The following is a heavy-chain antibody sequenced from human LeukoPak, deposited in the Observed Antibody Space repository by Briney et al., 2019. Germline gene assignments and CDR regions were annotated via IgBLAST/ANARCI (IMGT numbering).Heavy chain of an antibody. CDR1: GGSISSYY. CDR3: ARTTVTDAFDI. J-gene: IGHJ3*02. D-gene: IGHD4-17*01. CDR2: IYYSGST. Sequence: SETLSLTCTVSGGSISSYYWSLIRQPPGKGLEWIGYIYYSGSTNYNPSLKSRVTISVDTSKNQFSLKLSSVTAADTAVYYCARTTVTDAFDIWGQGTMVTVSS. V-gene: IGHV4-59*08.